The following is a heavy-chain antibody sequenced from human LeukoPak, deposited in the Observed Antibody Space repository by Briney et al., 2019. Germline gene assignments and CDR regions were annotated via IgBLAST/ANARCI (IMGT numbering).Heavy chain of an antibody. CDR1: GFTFSSYS. J-gene: IGHJ4*02. D-gene: IGHD1-26*01. V-gene: IGHV3-21*01. CDR3: AREGSSGSYRRYYFDY. CDR2: ISSSSSYI. Sequence: PGGSLRLSCAASGFTFSSYSMNWARQAPGKGLEWVSSISSSSSYIYYADSVKGRFTISRDNAKNSLYLQMNSLRAEDTAVYYCAREGSSGSYRRYYFDYWGQGTLVTVSS.